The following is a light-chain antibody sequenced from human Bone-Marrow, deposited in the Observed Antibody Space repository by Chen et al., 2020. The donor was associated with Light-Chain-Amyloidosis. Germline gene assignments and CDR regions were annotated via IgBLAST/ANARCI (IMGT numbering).Light chain of an antibody. J-gene: IGLJ2*01. CDR3: QSYDNNYSVV. Sequence: FMLTQPHSVSASPGKTVTISCTRSSGTIASNYVHWYQQRPGSAPIIVIYEDNQRPSGVPDRFSGSSDSASNSASLTVAALKTDDEADYYCQSYDNNYSVVFGGGTKLTVL. V-gene: IGLV6-57*04. CDR2: EDN. CDR1: SGTIASNY.